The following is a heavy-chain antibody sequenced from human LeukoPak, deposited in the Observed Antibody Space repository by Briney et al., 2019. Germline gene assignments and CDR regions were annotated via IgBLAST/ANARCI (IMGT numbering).Heavy chain of an antibody. CDR2: IYYSGST. V-gene: IGHV4-31*03. CDR1: GGSISSGGYY. CDR3: ARDRRLLPANGGYYGMDV. J-gene: IGHJ6*02. D-gene: IGHD3-22*01. Sequence: SETLSLTCTVSGGSISSGGYYWSWIRQHPGKGLEWIGYIYYSGSTYYNPSLKSRVTISVDTSKNQFSLKLSSVTAADTAVYYCARDRRLLPANGGYYGMDVWGQGTTVTVSS.